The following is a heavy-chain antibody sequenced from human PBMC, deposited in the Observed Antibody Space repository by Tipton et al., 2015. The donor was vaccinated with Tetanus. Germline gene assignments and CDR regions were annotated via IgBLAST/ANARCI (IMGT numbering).Heavy chain of an antibody. Sequence: QSGAEVKKPGASVKVSCKASGYTFTSYGINWVRQAPGQGLEWVGWISAYNGKTDYAQKFQGRVTVTTDTAKKTGYLELRSLRYDDTAVYYCARGLKFYFEGSAFDYWGQGTPVTVSS. D-gene: IGHD2/OR15-2a*01. V-gene: IGHV1-18*01. J-gene: IGHJ4*02. CDR1: GYTFTSYG. CDR3: ARGLKFYFEGSAFDY. CDR2: ISAYNGKT.